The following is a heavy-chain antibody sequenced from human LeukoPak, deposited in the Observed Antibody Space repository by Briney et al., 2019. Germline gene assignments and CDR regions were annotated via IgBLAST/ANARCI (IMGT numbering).Heavy chain of an antibody. CDR1: GGTFSSYA. CDR2: IIPIFGIA. J-gene: IGHJ5*02. D-gene: IGHD2-15*01. Sequence: ASVKVSCKASGGTFSSYAISWVRQAPGQGLEWMGRIIPIFGIANYAQKFQGRVTITADKSTSTAYMELSSLRSEDTAVYYCARGEFAVVVAANRRFDPWGQGTLVTVSS. CDR3: ARGEFAVVVAANRRFDP. V-gene: IGHV1-69*04.